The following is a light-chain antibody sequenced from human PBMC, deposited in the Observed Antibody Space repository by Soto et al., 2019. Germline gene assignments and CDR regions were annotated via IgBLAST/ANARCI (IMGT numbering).Light chain of an antibody. CDR1: QSVRSNY. CDR3: QQYGGSPYT. J-gene: IGKJ2*01. Sequence: IVLTQSPGTLSLSPGERATLSCRASQSVRSNYLAWYQQKPGQAPRLLIYGASSRATGIPDRFSGTGSGTDFTLTISRLEPEDVAVYYCQQYGGSPYTFGQGTKLEIK. CDR2: GAS. V-gene: IGKV3-20*01.